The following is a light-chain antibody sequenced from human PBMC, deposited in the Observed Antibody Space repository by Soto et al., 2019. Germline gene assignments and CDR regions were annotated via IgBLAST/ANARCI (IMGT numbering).Light chain of an antibody. CDR3: QQYGTSLPFT. CDR1: QSVSSTY. Sequence: EIVLTQSPGTLSLSPGERATLSCRASQSVSSTYLAWHQQKPGQAPRLLIYGASSRATGIPDRFSGSGSGTDFTLTISRLEPEDFAVYYCQQYGTSLPFTFGQGTKLEIK. J-gene: IGKJ2*01. CDR2: GAS. V-gene: IGKV3-20*01.